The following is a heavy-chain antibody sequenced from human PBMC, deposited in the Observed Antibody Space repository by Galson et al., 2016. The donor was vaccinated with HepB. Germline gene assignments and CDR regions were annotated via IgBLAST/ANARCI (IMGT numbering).Heavy chain of an antibody. CDR3: ARVYCSSTSCQPGAY. J-gene: IGHJ4*02. CDR1: GFAFSSHW. V-gene: IGHV3-7*01. Sequence: SLRLSCAASGFAFSSHWMSWVRQAPGKGLEWVANIKQDGSEMYYVDSVKGRFTIPRDNAKNSLYLQMNSLRAEDTAVYYCARVYCSSTSCQPGAYWGQGTLVTVSS. D-gene: IGHD2-2*01. CDR2: IKQDGSEM.